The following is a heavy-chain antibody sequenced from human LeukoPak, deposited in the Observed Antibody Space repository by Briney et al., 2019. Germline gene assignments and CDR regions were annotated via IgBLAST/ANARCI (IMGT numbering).Heavy chain of an antibody. Sequence: GGSLRLSCAASGFSLSDYYISWIRQAPGKGLQWISYISSSGDDIHYADSVEGRFTISRDNAKNSVYLEMNSLRAEDTAVYYCAELGITMIGGVWGKGTTVTISS. CDR3: AELGITMIGGV. CDR2: ISSSGDDI. CDR1: GFSLSDYY. D-gene: IGHD3-10*02. J-gene: IGHJ6*04. V-gene: IGHV3-11*04.